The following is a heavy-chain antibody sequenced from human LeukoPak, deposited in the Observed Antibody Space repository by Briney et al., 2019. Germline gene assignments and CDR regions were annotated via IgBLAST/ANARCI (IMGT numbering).Heavy chain of an antibody. CDR1: GFSVSSSF. D-gene: IGHD7-27*01. Sequence: PGGSLRLSCAASGFSVSSSFMSWVRQAPGKGLEWVSVIYSIGSTFYADSVKGRFTISRDNSKNTLYLHMNSLRTEDTAVYYCARDRVYLGREDAFDISGQGTMVTVSS. J-gene: IGHJ3*02. V-gene: IGHV3-53*01. CDR3: ARDRVYLGREDAFDI. CDR2: IYSIGST.